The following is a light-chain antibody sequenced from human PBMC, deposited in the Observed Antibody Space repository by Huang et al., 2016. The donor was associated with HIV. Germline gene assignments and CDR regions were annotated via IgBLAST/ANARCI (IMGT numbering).Light chain of an antibody. CDR3: QQYDNLHT. CDR1: KDISNY. Sequence: DIQMTQSPSSLSASVGDRVTITYQASKDISNYLNWYQQKPGKAPKLLIYDASNLETGVPSRFSGSRSGTHFTFTINNLQPEDIATYYCQQYDNLHTFGQGTKLEIK. J-gene: IGKJ2*01. V-gene: IGKV1-33*01. CDR2: DAS.